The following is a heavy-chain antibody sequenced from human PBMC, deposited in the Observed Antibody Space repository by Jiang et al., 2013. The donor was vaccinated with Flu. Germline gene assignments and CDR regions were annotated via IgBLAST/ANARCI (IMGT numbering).Heavy chain of an antibody. Sequence: LLKPSETLSLTCTVSGASISDSTYFWGWIRQPPGKGLEWIGSIYYSGSTYYNPSLKSRVTMAVDTSKEQFSLRLSSVTAADTAAYFCARHGAWSLYFFDYVGPGKPGHRFL. J-gene: IGHJ4*02. V-gene: IGHV4-39*01. CDR3: ARHGAWSLYFFDY. D-gene: IGHD2-21*02. CDR1: GASISDSTYF. CDR2: IYYSGST.